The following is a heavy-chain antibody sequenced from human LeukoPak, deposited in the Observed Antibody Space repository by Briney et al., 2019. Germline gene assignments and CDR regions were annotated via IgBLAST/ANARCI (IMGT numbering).Heavy chain of an antibody. J-gene: IGHJ4*02. CDR2: INHSGST. D-gene: IGHD1-26*01. CDR1: GGSFSGYY. Sequence: SETLSLTCAVYGGSFSGYYWSWIRQPPGKGLEWIGEINHSGSTNYNPSLKSRVTISVDTSKNQFSLKLSSVTAADTAVYYCARFNSGSYQHYFDYWGQGTLVTVSS. V-gene: IGHV4-34*01. CDR3: ARFNSGSYQHYFDY.